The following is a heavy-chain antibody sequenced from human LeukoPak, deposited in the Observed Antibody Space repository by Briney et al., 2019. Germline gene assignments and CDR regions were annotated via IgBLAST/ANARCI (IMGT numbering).Heavy chain of an antibody. CDR3: ARSMAFDY. D-gene: IGHD5-24*01. CDR2: MSFSGSTI. Sequence: PGGSLRLSCVASGFTFSSYGMNWVRQAPGRGLEWISCMSFSGSTIYYADSVKGRFTISRDNAKNSLYLQMNSLRAEDTAVYYCARSMAFDYWGQGALVIVSS. V-gene: IGHV3-48*03. J-gene: IGHJ4*02. CDR1: GFTFSSYG.